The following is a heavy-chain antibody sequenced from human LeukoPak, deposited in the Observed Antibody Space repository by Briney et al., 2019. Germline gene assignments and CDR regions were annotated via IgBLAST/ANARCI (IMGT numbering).Heavy chain of an antibody. CDR2: ISSSGSTI. CDR1: GFTFSDYY. V-gene: IGHV3-11*01. Sequence: GGSLRLSCAASGFTFSDYYMSWIRQAPGKGLEWVSYISSSGSTIYYADSVKGRFTISRDNAKNSLYLQMNSLRAEDTAVYYCARDLKTPGGYYYDSSAEGAFDIWGQGTMVTVSS. CDR3: ARDLKTPGGYYYDSSAEGAFDI. D-gene: IGHD3-22*01. J-gene: IGHJ3*02.